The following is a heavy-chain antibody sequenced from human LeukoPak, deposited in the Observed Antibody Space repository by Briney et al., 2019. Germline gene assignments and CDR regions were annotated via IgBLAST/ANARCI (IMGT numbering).Heavy chain of an antibody. CDR2: ISGSGGNT. D-gene: IGHD6-19*01. CDR1: GFSFSSYA. J-gene: IGHJ4*02. V-gene: IGHV3-23*01. Sequence: GGSLRLSCAASGFSFSSYAMTWVRQAPGKGLEWVSVISGSGGNTYYADAVKGRFTISRENSKNTLYLQMNSLRAEDTAVYFCARDYGTAGGWFSYFDYWGQGTLSPSPQ. CDR3: ARDYGTAGGWFSYFDY.